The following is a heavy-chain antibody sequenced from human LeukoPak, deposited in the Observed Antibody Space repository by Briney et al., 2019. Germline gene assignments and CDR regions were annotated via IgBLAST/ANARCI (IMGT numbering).Heavy chain of an antibody. CDR2: IIPIFGTA. D-gene: IGHD6-19*01. V-gene: IGHV1-69*05. Sequence: SVKVSCEASGGTFSSYAISWVRQAPGQGLEWMGGIIPIFGTANYAQKFQGRVTITTDESTSTAYMELSSLRSEDTAVYYCARDPGIAVAGPLRYWGQGTLVTVSS. CDR1: GGTFSSYA. CDR3: ARDPGIAVAGPLRY. J-gene: IGHJ4*02.